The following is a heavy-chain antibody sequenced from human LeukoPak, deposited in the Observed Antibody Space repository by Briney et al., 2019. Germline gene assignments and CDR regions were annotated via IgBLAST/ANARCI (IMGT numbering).Heavy chain of an antibody. V-gene: IGHV1-46*01. J-gene: IGHJ4*02. CDR3: ARSYSGSYYAESGVDY. CDR1: GYTFINYY. Sequence: ASVKVSSTASGYTFINYYMHWVRQAPGQGLEWMGIINPSGGSTRYAQKFQGRVTMTRDTSTSTVYMELSSLRSEDTAVYYCARSYSGSYYAESGVDYWGQGTLVTVSS. D-gene: IGHD1-26*01. CDR2: INPSGGST.